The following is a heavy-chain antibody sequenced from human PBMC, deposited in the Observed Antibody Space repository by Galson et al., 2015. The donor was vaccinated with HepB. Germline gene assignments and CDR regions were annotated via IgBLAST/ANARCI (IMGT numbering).Heavy chain of an antibody. CDR2: ISGSGGST. D-gene: IGHD1-26*01. CDR3: AKGEWELPHYFDY. V-gene: IGHV3-23*01. J-gene: IGHJ4*02. CDR1: GFTFSSYA. Sequence: SLRLSCAASGFTFSSYAMSWVRQAPGKGLEWVSAISGSGGSTYYAGSVKGRFTISRDNSKNTLYLQMNSLRAEDTAVYYCAKGEWELPHYFDYWGQGTLVTVSS.